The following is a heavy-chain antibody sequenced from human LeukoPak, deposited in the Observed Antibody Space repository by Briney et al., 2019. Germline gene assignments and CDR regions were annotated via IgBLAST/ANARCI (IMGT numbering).Heavy chain of an antibody. D-gene: IGHD6-13*01. Sequence: GGSLRLSCAASGFTFSSYSMNWVRQAPGKGLGWVSAISGSGGSTYYADSVKGRFTISRDNSKNTLYLQMNSLRAEDTAVYYCAKDGYSSSWTDYWGQGTLVTVSS. CDR2: ISGSGGST. CDR3: AKDGYSSSWTDY. CDR1: GFTFSSYS. V-gene: IGHV3-23*01. J-gene: IGHJ4*02.